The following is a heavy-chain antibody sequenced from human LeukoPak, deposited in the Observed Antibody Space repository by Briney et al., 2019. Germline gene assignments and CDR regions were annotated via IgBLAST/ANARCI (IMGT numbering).Heavy chain of an antibody. CDR2: IYYSGST. D-gene: IGHD5-24*01. V-gene: IGHV4-59*12. CDR1: GGSISSYY. CDR3: ARESEGDAIDY. J-gene: IGHJ4*02. Sequence: NPSGTLSLTCTVSGGSISSYYWSWIRQPPGKGLEWIGYIYYSGSTKYNPSLKSRVTISVDTSKNQFSLKLSSVTAADTAVYYCARESEGDAIDYWGQGTLVTVSS.